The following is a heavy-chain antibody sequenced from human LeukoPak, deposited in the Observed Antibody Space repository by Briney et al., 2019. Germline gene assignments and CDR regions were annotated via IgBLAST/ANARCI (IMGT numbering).Heavy chain of an antibody. Sequence: ASVKVSCKASGYTFTSYDINWVRQATGQGLEWMGWMNPNSGNTGYAQKFQGRVTMIRNTSISTAYMELSSLRSEDTAVYYCARGLSIAARKKYNWFDPWGQGTLVTVSS. J-gene: IGHJ5*02. V-gene: IGHV1-8*01. CDR3: ARGLSIAARKKYNWFDP. CDR2: MNPNSGNT. D-gene: IGHD6-6*01. CDR1: GYTFTSYD.